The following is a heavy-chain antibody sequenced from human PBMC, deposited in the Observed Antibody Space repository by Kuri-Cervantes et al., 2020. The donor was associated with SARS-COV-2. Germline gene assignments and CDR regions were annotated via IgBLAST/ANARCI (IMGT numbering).Heavy chain of an antibody. V-gene: IGHV3-11*04. CDR3: ARDRGATIQYYFDY. J-gene: IGHJ4*02. D-gene: IGHD1-26*01. Sequence: GESLKISCAASGFTFSDYYMSWIRQAPGKGLEWVSYISSSGSTIYYADSVKGRFTISRDNAKNSLYLQMNSLRAEDTAVYYCARDRGATIQYYFDYWGQGTLVTVSS. CDR1: GFTFSDYY. CDR2: ISSSGSTI.